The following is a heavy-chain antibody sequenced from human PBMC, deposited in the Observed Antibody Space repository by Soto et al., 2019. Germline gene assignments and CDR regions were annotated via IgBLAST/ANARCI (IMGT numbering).Heavy chain of an antibody. Sequence: VQLVESGGALVQPGRSLRLSCAASGFNLDDFTMYWVRQAPGKGLEWVSGVGWNGGKIVYADSVKGRFTVSRDNTKNCLYLEMHSLRPEDTAIYYCAKDRAVIVPSSTSYFHYYGMDVWGQGTTVTVS. D-gene: IGHD3-22*01. CDR2: VGWNGGKI. J-gene: IGHJ6*02. CDR3: AKDRAVIVPSSTSYFHYYGMDV. CDR1: GFNLDDFT. V-gene: IGHV3-9*01.